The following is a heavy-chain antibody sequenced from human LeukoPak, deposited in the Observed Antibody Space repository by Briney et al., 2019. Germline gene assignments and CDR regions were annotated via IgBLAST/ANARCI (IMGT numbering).Heavy chain of an antibody. CDR1: GSTFSNYW. J-gene: IGHJ5*02. D-gene: IGHD5-24*01. V-gene: IGHV3-7*05. CDR3: ARASKPWLQLT. Sequence: PGGPLRLSCAASGSTFSNYWMIWVRQAQGKGLEWVGNIKEDGSEKRYADSVRGRFTISRDNAQTSIYLQMNSLRAEDTAVYYCARASKPWLQLTWGQGTLVTVSS. CDR2: IKEDGSEK.